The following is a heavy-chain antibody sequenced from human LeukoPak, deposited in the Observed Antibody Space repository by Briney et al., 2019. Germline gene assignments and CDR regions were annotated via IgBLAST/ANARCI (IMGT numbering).Heavy chain of an antibody. CDR1: GFTFSHYA. CDR2: ISYDGSNE. D-gene: IGHD6-6*01. V-gene: IGHV3-30-3*01. CDR3: ARDRYSSSSLFDY. Sequence: PGGSLRLSCAASGFTFSHYAMHWVRQAPGKGLEWVSFISYDGSNEYYADSVKGRLTISRDNAKNSLYLQMNSLRAEDTAVYYCARDRYSSSSLFDYWGQGTLVTVSS. J-gene: IGHJ4*02.